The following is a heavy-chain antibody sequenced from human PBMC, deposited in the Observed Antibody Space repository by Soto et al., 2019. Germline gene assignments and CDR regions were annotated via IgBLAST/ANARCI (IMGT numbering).Heavy chain of an antibody. CDR1: GFTFSSYA. J-gene: IGHJ4*02. CDR3: AKAPHASDYAGRGFDF. V-gene: IGHV3-23*01. D-gene: IGHD5-12*01. Sequence: EVQLLESGGGLEQPGGSLRLSCAASGFTFSSYAMGWVRQAPGKGLEWVSAISSGGGRIYYADSVKGRFTISRDNSKNTLYLQMNSLRAADTAVFYCAKAPHASDYAGRGFDFWGQGTLVTVSS. CDR2: ISSGGGRI.